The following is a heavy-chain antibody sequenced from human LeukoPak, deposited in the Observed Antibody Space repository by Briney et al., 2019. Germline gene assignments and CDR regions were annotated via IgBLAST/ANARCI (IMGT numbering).Heavy chain of an antibody. D-gene: IGHD3-22*01. CDR2: ISGSGGST. V-gene: IGHV3-23*01. J-gene: IGHJ1*01. Sequence: GGSLRLSCAASGFTFSSYAMSWVRQAPGKGLEWVSVISGSGGSTNYADSVNGRFTISRDNSKNMLHLQMSSLRAEETAVYYCAKDYPSDYTYYYDSSGYYYRGFQHWGQGTLVTVSS. CDR3: AKDYPSDYTYYYDSSGYYYRGFQH. CDR1: GFTFSSYA.